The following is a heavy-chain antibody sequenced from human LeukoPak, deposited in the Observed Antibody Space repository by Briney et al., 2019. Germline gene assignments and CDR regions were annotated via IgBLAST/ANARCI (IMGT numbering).Heavy chain of an antibody. CDR3: AKDFGRNLGGPGY. J-gene: IGHJ4*02. V-gene: IGHV3-23*01. CDR2: VRGDGDIT. Sequence: GGSLRLSCAASGFTFSTYTMAWVRQAPGGGLEWVSAVRGDGDITYYADFVKGRFAISRDNSKDTLYLQMNSLRAEDTAVYYCAKDFGRNLGGPGYWGRGALVTVSS. CDR1: GFTFSTYT. D-gene: IGHD3-10*01.